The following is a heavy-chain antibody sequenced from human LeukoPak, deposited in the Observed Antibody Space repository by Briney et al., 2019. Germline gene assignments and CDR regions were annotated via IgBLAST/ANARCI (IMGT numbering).Heavy chain of an antibody. D-gene: IGHD2-2*01. Sequence: GGTLRLSCAASGFTFSSYGMSWVRQAPGKGLEWVSAISGSGGSTYYADSVKGRFTISRDNSKNTLYLQMNSLRAEDTAVYYCAKDHNIVVGTYYMDVWGKGTTVTISS. CDR2: ISGSGGST. CDR1: GFTFSSYG. J-gene: IGHJ6*03. CDR3: AKDHNIVVGTYYMDV. V-gene: IGHV3-23*01.